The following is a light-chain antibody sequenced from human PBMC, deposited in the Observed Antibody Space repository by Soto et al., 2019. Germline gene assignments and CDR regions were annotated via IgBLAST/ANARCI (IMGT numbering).Light chain of an antibody. J-gene: IGLJ2*01. CDR2: SIS. CDR3: LLYYGGARV. CDR1: TGAVTSGYY. Sequence: QAVVTQAPSLTVSPGGTVTLTCASSTGAVTSGYYPNWFQQKPGQAPRALIYSISNKHSWTPARFSGSLLGGKAALTLSGVQPEDEAEYYCLLYYGGARVFGGGTKVTVL. V-gene: IGLV7-43*01.